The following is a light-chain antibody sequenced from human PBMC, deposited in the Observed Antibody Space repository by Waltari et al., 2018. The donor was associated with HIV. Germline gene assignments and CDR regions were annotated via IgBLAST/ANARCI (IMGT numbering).Light chain of an antibody. CDR2: SNN. V-gene: IGLV1-44*01. Sequence: QSVLTQPPSASGTPGQRVTISFSGSSSNTGSNTVNWYQQLPGTAPKLLIYSNNQRPSGVPDRFSGSKSGTSASLAISGLLSEDEADYSCAAWDDSLNGYVFGTGTKVTVL. CDR3: AAWDDSLNGYV. J-gene: IGLJ1*01. CDR1: SSNTGSNT.